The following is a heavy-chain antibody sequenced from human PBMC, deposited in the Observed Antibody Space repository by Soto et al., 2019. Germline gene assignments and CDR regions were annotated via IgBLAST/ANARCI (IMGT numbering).Heavy chain of an antibody. CDR2: ISYDGSNK. D-gene: IGHD3-22*01. V-gene: IGHV3-30*18. Sequence: GGSLRLSCTASGFTFSSYGMHWVRQAPGKGLEWVAVISYDGSNKYYADSVKGRFTISRDNSKNTLYLQMNSLRAEDTAVYYCAKDPGNYYDSSGYLNWFDPWGQGTLVTVSS. CDR3: AKDPGNYYDSSGYLNWFDP. CDR1: GFTFSSYG. J-gene: IGHJ5*02.